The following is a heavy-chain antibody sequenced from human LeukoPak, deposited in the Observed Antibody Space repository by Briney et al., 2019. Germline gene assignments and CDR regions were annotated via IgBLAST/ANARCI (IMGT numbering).Heavy chain of an antibody. Sequence: PGGSLRLSCAASRFTFSTYWMHWVRQAPGKGLVWVSRINSDGSSTGYADSVKGRFTISRDNAKNTQYLQMNSLRAGDTAVYYCARVKPGIDDYWGQGTLVTVSS. CDR3: ARVKPGIDDY. V-gene: IGHV3-74*01. D-gene: IGHD6-13*01. CDR2: INSDGSST. J-gene: IGHJ4*02. CDR1: RFTFSTYW.